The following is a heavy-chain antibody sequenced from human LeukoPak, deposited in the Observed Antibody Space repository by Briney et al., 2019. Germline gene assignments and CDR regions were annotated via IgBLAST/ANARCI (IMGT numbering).Heavy chain of an antibody. V-gene: IGHV3-74*01. CDR1: GFTFSSYW. J-gene: IGHJ4*02. Sequence: GGSLRLSCAASGFTFSSYWMHWVRQGPGKGLVWVSRINSDGSDTSYADSVRGRFTISRDNAKNTLYLQMNSLRAEGTAVYFCARDRYTGYDFDYWGQGTLVTVSS. CDR2: INSDGSDT. CDR3: ARDRYTGYDFDY. D-gene: IGHD5-12*01.